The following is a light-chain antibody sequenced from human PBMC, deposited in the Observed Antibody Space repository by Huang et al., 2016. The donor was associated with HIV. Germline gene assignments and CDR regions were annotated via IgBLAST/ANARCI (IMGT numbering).Light chain of an antibody. CDR3: RQYNDWPRGT. V-gene: IGKV3-15*01. CDR1: QSVSSN. Sequence: EMVMTQSPGTLSVSPGESATLSCRASQSVSSNLAWYQHKPGQAPRLLIYGASIRATGIPGRFSGRGSGTEFTLTISSLQSEDFAVYYCRQYNDWPRGTFGQGTKLEIK. J-gene: IGKJ2*01. CDR2: GAS.